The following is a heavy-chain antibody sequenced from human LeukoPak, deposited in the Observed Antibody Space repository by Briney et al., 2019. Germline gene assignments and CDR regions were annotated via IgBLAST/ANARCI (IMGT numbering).Heavy chain of an antibody. CDR3: ARGPRWYYYDSSGFVDY. Sequence: GGSLRLSCAASGFTFSDHYMDWVRPPPGKGLEWVGRTRNKANSYTTEYAASVKGRFTISRDDSKNSLYLQMNSLKTEDTAVYYCARGPRWYYYDSSGFVDYWGQGTLVTVSS. D-gene: IGHD3-22*01. CDR2: TRNKANSYTT. J-gene: IGHJ4*02. CDR1: GFTFSDHY. V-gene: IGHV3-72*01.